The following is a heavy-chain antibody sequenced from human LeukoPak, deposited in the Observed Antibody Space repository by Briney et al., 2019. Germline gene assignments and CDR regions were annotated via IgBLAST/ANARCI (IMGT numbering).Heavy chain of an antibody. D-gene: IGHD6-19*01. Sequence: PSETLSLTCTVSGGSISSGGYYWSWIRQHPGKGLEWIGYISYSGSTYYNPSLKGRPTISVDSSKNQFSLRLTSVTAADTAVYYCARGDPYSSGWFDPWGQGTLVTVSS. V-gene: IGHV4-31*03. J-gene: IGHJ5*02. CDR3: ARGDPYSSGWFDP. CDR1: GGSISSGGYY. CDR2: ISYSGST.